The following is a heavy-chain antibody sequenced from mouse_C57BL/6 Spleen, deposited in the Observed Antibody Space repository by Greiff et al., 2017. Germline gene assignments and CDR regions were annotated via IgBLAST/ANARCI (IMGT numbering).Heavy chain of an antibody. D-gene: IGHD2-5*01. Sequence: QVQLQQPGAELVMPGASVKLSCKASGYTFTSYWMHWVKQRPGQGLEWIGEIDPSDSYHNYNQKFKGKSTLTVDKSSSTAYMQLSSLTSEDSADYYGAKMDSNYVAYWGQGTLVTVSA. CDR2: IDPSDSYH. CDR3: AKMDSNYVAY. CDR1: GYTFTSYW. V-gene: IGHV1-69*01. J-gene: IGHJ3*01.